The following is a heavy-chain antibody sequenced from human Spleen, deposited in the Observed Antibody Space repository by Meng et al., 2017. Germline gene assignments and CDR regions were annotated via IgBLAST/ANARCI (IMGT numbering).Heavy chain of an antibody. CDR2: INPNSGST. CDR3: SREDK. CDR1: GYTFTSYY. J-gene: IGHJ4*02. Sequence: ASVKVSCKASGYTFTSYYMHWVRQAPGQGLEWMGVINPNSGSTTYAQKFQGRVTMTRDTSISTLYMELSRLTSDHTAVYYCSREDKWGQGTLVTVSS. V-gene: IGHV1-46*01.